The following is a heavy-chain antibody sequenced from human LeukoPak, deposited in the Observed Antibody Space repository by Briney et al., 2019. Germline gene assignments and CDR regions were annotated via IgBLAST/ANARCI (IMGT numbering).Heavy chain of an antibody. CDR2: ISNDGSSI. J-gene: IGHJ3*02. Sequence: GGSLRLSCAASGFTFSNYAMHWVRQAPGKGLECMAFISNDGSSIWYADSVKGRFTTSRDNSKNTVSLQMNSLRAEGTAVYYCARDAHAFNMWGQGTMVTVSS. CDR3: ARDAHAFNM. V-gene: IGHV3-30-3*01. CDR1: GFTFSNYA.